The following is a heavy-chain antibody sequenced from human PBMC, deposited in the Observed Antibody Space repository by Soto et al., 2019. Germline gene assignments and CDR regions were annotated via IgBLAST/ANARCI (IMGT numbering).Heavy chain of an antibody. D-gene: IGHD3-10*01. CDR3: ARGINYYDSGDDAFDI. J-gene: IGHJ3*02. Sequence: QVQLVQSGAEVKKPGASVKVSCKASGYTFTSYDINWVRQATGQGLEWMGWMNPNSGNTGYAQKFQGRVNMTRNNSISTAYMELSSLRSEDTAVYYCARGINYYDSGDDAFDIWGQGTMVTVSS. V-gene: IGHV1-8*01. CDR2: MNPNSGNT. CDR1: GYTFTSYD.